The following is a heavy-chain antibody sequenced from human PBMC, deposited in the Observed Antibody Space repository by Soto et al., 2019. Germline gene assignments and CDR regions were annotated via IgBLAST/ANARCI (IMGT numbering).Heavy chain of an antibody. CDR1: GGSISSGGYS. V-gene: IGHV4-30-2*01. CDR3: ARGLQYRNFDY. J-gene: IGHJ4*02. CDR2: IYHSGST. Sequence: SETLSLTCAVSGGSISSGGYSWSWIRQPPGKGLEWIGYIYHSGSTYYNPSLKSRVTISVDGSKNQFSLKLSSVTAADTAVYYCARGLQYRNFDYWGQGTLVTV. D-gene: IGHD4-4*01.